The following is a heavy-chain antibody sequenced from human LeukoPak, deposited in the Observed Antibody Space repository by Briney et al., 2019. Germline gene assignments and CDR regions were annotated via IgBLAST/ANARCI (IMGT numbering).Heavy chain of an antibody. CDR3: ATGYYTPDY. CDR2: IYYSGST. J-gene: IGHJ4*02. CDR1: GGSISSNY. V-gene: IGHV4-59*01. D-gene: IGHD2/OR15-2a*01. Sequence: PSESRSLTCTVSGGSISSNYWSWIRQPPGEGLEWIGYIYYSGSTYYNPSLKSRVTISVDTSKNQFSLKLTSVTAADTAVYYCATGYYTPDYWGQGTLVTVSS.